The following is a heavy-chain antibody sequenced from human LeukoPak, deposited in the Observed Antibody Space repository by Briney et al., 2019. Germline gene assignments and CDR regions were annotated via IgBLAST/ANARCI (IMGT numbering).Heavy chain of an antibody. CDR2: IIPIFSTA. D-gene: IGHD5-18*01. Sequence: SVKVSCKASGGTFSSYAISWVRQAPGQGLEWMGGIIPIFSTANYAQKFQGRVTITADESTSTAYMELSSLRSEDTAVYYCARGVSGYGYYYGMDVWGRGTTVTVSS. CDR1: GGTFSSYA. V-gene: IGHV1-69*13. CDR3: ARGVSGYGYYYGMDV. J-gene: IGHJ6*02.